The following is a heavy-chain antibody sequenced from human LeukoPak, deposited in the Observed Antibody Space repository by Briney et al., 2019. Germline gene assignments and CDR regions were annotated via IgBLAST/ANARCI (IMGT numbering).Heavy chain of an antibody. V-gene: IGHV3-20*04. CDR2: INWNGGST. CDR1: GFTFDDYG. Sequence: GGSLRLSCAASGFTFDDYGMSWVRQAPGKGLEWLSGINWNGGSTGYADSVKGRFTISRDNARNSPYLQMNSLRAEDTALYYCARVRVVWDLDDAFDIWGQGTMVTVSS. J-gene: IGHJ3*02. CDR3: ARVRVVWDLDDAFDI. D-gene: IGHD1-26*01.